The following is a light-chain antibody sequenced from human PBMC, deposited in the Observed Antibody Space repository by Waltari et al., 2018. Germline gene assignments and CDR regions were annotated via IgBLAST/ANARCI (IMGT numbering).Light chain of an antibody. V-gene: IGKV3-15*01. J-gene: IGKJ2*01. CDR1: QSVSSN. CDR2: GAS. Sequence: EIVITPSPATSSVSPGESATLSCRASQSVSSNLAWYQQKPGQAPRLLIYGASTRATGIPARFSGSGSGTEFTLTISSLQSEDFAVYYCQQYNNWPYTFGQGTKLEIK. CDR3: QQYNNWPYT.